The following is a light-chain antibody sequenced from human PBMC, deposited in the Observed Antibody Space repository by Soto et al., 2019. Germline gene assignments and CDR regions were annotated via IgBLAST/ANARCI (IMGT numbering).Light chain of an antibody. J-gene: IGLJ1*01. V-gene: IGLV2-14*03. Sequence: QSALTQPASVSGSPGQSITISCTGTSSDVGGYNSVSWYQQHPGKAPILMIYDVSYRPSGVSNRFSGSKSGKTASLTISGLQAEDEADYYCSSYTSTSTLVFGPGTKLTVL. CDR1: SSDVGGYNS. CDR2: DVS. CDR3: SSYTSTSTLV.